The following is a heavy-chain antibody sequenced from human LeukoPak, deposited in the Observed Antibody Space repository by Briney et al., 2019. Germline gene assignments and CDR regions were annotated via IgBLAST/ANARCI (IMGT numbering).Heavy chain of an antibody. CDR1: GGSFSGYY. Sequence: SETLSLTCAVYGGSFSGYYWSWIRQPPGKGLEWIGEINHSGSTNYNPSLKSRVTISVDTSKNQFSLKPSSVTAADTAVYYCASIGSGSYYNEYFDYWGQGTLVTVSS. V-gene: IGHV4-34*01. CDR2: INHSGST. J-gene: IGHJ4*02. CDR3: ASIGSGSYYNEYFDY. D-gene: IGHD3-10*01.